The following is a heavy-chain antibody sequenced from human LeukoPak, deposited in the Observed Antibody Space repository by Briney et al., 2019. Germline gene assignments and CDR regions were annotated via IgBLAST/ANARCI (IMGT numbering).Heavy chain of an antibody. D-gene: IGHD6-19*01. CDR1: GYTFTGYY. CDR3: ASSSGWTNWFDP. CDR2: TNPNSGGT. Sequence: ASVKVSCKASGYTFTGYYMHWVRQAPGQGFEWMGWTNPNSGGTNYAQKFQGRVTMTRDTSISTAYMELSRLRSDDTAVYYCASSSGWTNWFDPWGQGTLVTVSS. V-gene: IGHV1-2*02. J-gene: IGHJ5*02.